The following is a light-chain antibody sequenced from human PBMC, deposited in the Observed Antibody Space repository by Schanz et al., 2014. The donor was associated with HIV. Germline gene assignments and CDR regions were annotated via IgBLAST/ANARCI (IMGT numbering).Light chain of an antibody. CDR1: QSINNDY. CDR2: VAS. Sequence: IVLTQSPGTLSLSPGEKATLSCKASQSINNDYLAWYQQKPGQAPRLLIYVASIRATGIPDRFRGSGSGTDFTLTITRLEPEDFAVYYCQQYAALPQTFGQGTKLEI. CDR3: QQYAALPQT. V-gene: IGKV3-20*01. J-gene: IGKJ2*01.